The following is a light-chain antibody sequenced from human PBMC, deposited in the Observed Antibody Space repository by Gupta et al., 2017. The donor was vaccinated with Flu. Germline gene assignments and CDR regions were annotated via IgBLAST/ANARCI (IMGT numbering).Light chain of an antibody. CDR3: QQRSLWPPWT. V-gene: IGKV3-11*01. CDR1: QSVDSS. Sequence: PPLALSPGESATLSCRARQSVDSSLDWYQQRPGQAPRLLIYDASNRAAGIPARFSGSGSGTDFTLTISSLEPEDFALYYCQQRSLWPPWTFGQGTRVEI. J-gene: IGKJ1*01. CDR2: DAS.